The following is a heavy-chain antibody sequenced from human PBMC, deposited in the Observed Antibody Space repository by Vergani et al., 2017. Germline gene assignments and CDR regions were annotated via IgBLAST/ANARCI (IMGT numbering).Heavy chain of an antibody. CDR1: GASIRSSNYY. D-gene: IGHD1-26*01. Sequence: QLQESGPGLVKPSATLSLTCSVSGASIRSSNYYWGWIRQPPGKGLEWIGYIYYSGFTYYNPSLKSRVSISVDTSKNQFSLKLSSVTAADTAVYYCARYSGGDSEYFQHWGQGTLVTVSS. V-gene: IGHV4-30-4*08. J-gene: IGHJ1*01. CDR2: IYYSGFT. CDR3: ARYSGGDSEYFQH.